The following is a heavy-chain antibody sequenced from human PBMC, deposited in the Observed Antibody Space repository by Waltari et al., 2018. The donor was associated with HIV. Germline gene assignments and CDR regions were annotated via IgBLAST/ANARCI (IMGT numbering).Heavy chain of an antibody. CDR3: ARGDGGYYNNDWFDP. Sequence: QVQLQQWGGGLLKPSETLSLTCAVYGGPMSGYHWSWIRQAPGRGLEWIGEMYDAGIFNYSPSLKSRVTMSVDLSKRQFSLRMTSMTAADTAIYYCARGDGGYYNNDWFDPWGQGTLVSVSS. J-gene: IGHJ5*02. D-gene: IGHD3-22*01. CDR2: MYDAGIF. V-gene: IGHV4-34*01. CDR1: GGPMSGYH.